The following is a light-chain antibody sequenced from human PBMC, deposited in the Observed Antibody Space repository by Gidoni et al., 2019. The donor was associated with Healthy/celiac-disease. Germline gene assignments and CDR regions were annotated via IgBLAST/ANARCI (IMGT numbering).Light chain of an antibody. CDR2: AAS. Sequence: DIQMTQSPSSLSASVGDRVTITCRASQSMSSYLNWYQQKPGKAPKLLIYAASSLQSGVPSRFSGSGSGTDFTLTIRILQPEDFATYYCQQSYSTPQTFGQXTKVEIK. V-gene: IGKV1-39*01. J-gene: IGKJ1*01. CDR3: QQSYSTPQT. CDR1: QSMSSY.